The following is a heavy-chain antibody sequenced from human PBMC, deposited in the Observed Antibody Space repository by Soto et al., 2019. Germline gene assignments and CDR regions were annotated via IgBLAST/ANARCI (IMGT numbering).Heavy chain of an antibody. Sequence: EVQLVESGGGLVQPGGSLRLSCAASGFTFSGYSMSWVRQAPGKGLEWVANIKQDGSEKYYVASVKGRFTISRDNAKNSVYLQRNSLRADDPPVYYCARQRGCDYWGQGPLVTVSS. V-gene: IGHV3-7*01. CDR1: GFTFSGYS. CDR3: ARQRGCDY. D-gene: IGHD3-10*01. CDR2: IKQDGSEK. J-gene: IGHJ4*02.